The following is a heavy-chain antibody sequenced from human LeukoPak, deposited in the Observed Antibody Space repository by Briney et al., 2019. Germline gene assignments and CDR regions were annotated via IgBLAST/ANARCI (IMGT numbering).Heavy chain of an antibody. V-gene: IGHV3-23*01. Sequence: GGSLRLSCAASGFTFSSYAMSWVRQALGKGLEWVSAISGSGGSTYYADSVKGRFTISRDNSKNTLYLQMNSLRAEDTAVYYCAKDGSGWYLFSAGYFDYWGQGTLVTVSS. CDR2: ISGSGGST. CDR3: AKDGSGWYLFSAGYFDY. D-gene: IGHD6-19*01. CDR1: GFTFSSYA. J-gene: IGHJ4*02.